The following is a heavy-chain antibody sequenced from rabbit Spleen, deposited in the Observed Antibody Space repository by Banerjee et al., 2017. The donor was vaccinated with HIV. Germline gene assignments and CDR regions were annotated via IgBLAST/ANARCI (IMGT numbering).Heavy chain of an antibody. Sequence: QEQLVESGGGLVQPGGSLKLSCKASGFDVSNYGMSWVRQAPGKGLEWIGYIEPIFGNTYYANWVNGRFTISSHNAQNTLYLQLNSLTAADTATYFCVRDTASSFSSYGMDLWGPGTLVTVS. CDR2: IEPIFGNT. J-gene: IGHJ6*01. CDR1: GFDVSNYG. D-gene: IGHD8-1*01. V-gene: IGHV1S47*01. CDR3: VRDTASSFSSYGMDL.